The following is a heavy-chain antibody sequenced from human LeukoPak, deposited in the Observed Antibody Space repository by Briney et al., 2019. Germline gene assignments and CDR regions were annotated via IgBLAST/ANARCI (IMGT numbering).Heavy chain of an antibody. CDR2: ISAYNGNT. CDR1: GYTFTSYG. Sequence: ASVKVSCKASGYTFTSYGISWVRQAPGQGLEWMGWISAYNGNTNYAQKLQGRVTMTTDTSTSTAYMELRSLRSDDTAVYYCARGGEHDYGGKVDYYYYMDVWGKGTTVTVSS. D-gene: IGHD4-23*01. J-gene: IGHJ6*03. V-gene: IGHV1-18*01. CDR3: ARGGEHDYGGKVDYYYYMDV.